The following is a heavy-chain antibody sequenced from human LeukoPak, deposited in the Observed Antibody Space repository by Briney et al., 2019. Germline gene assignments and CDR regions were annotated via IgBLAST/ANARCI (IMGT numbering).Heavy chain of an antibody. Sequence: SEILSLTCTISGASMSNYYWSWIRQPPGKRPEWMAYISDSGSDIYNPSLKGRVAISVDTSKNQFSLKVTSVTAADTAVYFCARHRRNYYGTGGSPFDFWGQGILVTVSS. CDR3: ARHRRNYYGTGGSPFDF. D-gene: IGHD3-10*01. CDR1: GASMSNYY. V-gene: IGHV4-59*08. J-gene: IGHJ4*02. CDR2: ISDSGSD.